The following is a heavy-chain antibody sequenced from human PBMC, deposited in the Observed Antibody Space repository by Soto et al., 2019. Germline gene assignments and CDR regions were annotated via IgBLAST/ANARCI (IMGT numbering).Heavy chain of an antibody. D-gene: IGHD1-20*01. Sequence: QVQLVQSGAEVKKPGASVKVSCKASGYTFTGYYMHWVRQAPGQGLEWMGWINPNSGGTNYAQKFQGWVTMTRDTPISTAYMELSRLRSDDTAVYYCARVRGITGTDGFDYWGQGTLVTVSS. CDR3: ARVRGITGTDGFDY. V-gene: IGHV1-2*04. J-gene: IGHJ4*02. CDR1: GYTFTGYY. CDR2: INPNSGGT.